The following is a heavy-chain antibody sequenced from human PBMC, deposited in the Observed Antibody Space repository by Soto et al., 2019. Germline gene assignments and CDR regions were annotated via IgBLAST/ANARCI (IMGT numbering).Heavy chain of an antibody. CDR1: GGSISGHY. J-gene: IGHJ4*01. Sequence: SETLSLTCSVSGGSISGHYWTWIRQSPGKGLEWIGYIFYSGSTNYNPSLKSRVTISVDTSKNQFSLKMSSVTAADTAVYYCARVGSSGWSPDYWGRGTRVTLXS. V-gene: IGHV4-59*11. CDR3: ARVGSSGWSPDY. CDR2: IFYSGST. D-gene: IGHD6-19*01.